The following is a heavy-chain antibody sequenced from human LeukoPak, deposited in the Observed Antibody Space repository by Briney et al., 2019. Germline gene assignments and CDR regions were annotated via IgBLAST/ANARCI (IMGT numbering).Heavy chain of an antibody. CDR1: GGSISSYY. CDR2: IYTSGST. CDR3: ARAARITIFGVVTATSWFDP. J-gene: IGHJ5*02. Sequence: ASETLSLTCTVSGGSISSYYWSWIRQPPGKGLEWIGYIYTSGSTNYNPSLKSRVTISVDTSKNQFSLKLSSVTAADTAVYCCARAARITIFGVVTATSWFDPWGQGTLVTVSS. D-gene: IGHD3-3*01. V-gene: IGHV4-4*09.